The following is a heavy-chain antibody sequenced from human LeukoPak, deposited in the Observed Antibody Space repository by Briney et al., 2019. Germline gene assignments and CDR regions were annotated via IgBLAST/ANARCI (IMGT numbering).Heavy chain of an antibody. CDR1: GFTFSNYW. CDR2: INSNGSST. Sequence: PGGSLRLSCAASGFTFSNYWMHWVRQAPGKGLVWVSRINSNGSSTNYADSVKGRFTISRDNAKNTLYLQMSSLRAEDTAVYYCAKALTYYYDTSGYDYWGQGTLVTVSS. CDR3: AKALTYYYDTSGYDY. D-gene: IGHD3-22*01. V-gene: IGHV3-74*01. J-gene: IGHJ4*02.